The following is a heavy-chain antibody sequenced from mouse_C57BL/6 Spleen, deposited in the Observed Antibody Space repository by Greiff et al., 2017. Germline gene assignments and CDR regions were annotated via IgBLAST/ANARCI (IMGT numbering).Heavy chain of an antibody. V-gene: IGHV3-6*01. J-gene: IGHJ2*01. CDR1: GYSITSGYY. D-gene: IGHD2-5*01. Sequence: EVHLVESGPGLVKPSQSLSLTCSVTGYSITSGYYWNWIRQFPGNKLEWMGYISYDGSNNYNPSLKNRISITRDTSKNQFFLKLNSLTTEDTATYYCARAYYSNYFDCWGQGTTLTVSS. CDR2: ISYDGSN. CDR3: ARAYYSNYFDC.